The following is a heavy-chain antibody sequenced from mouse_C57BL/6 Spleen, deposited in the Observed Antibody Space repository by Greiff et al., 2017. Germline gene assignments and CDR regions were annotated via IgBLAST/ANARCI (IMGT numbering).Heavy chain of an antibody. Sequence: DVHLVESGGGLVQPKGSLKLSCAASGFSFNTYAMNWVRQAPGKGLEWVARIRSKSNNYATYYADSVKDRFTISRDDSESMLYLQMNNLKTEDTAMYYCVRDDYDVYWYFDVWGTGTTVTVSS. CDR1: GFSFNTYA. J-gene: IGHJ1*03. CDR2: IRSKSNNYAT. D-gene: IGHD2-4*01. V-gene: IGHV10-1*01. CDR3: VRDDYDVYWYFDV.